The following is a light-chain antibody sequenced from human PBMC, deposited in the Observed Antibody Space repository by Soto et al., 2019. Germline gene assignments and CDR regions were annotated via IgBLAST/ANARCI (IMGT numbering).Light chain of an antibody. J-gene: IGLJ1*01. CDR1: SSDVGGYDY. CDR3: SSFAAGKTDV. V-gene: IGLV2-14*01. Sequence: QSALTQPASVSGSPGQSITISCIGTSSDVGGYDYVSWYQQHPGKAPKLMIYEVSNRPSGVSNRFSGSKSGNTASLTISGLQAEDEADYYCSSFAAGKTDVFGTGTKLTVL. CDR2: EVS.